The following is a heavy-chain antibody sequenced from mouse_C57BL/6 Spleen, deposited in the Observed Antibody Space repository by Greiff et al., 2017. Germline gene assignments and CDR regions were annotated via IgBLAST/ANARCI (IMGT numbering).Heavy chain of an antibody. CDR3: ARYFRQLRPLYAMDY. D-gene: IGHD3-2*02. Sequence: VQLQQSGPELVKPGASVKMSCKASGYTFTDYNMHWVKQSHGKSLEWIGYINPNNGGTSYNQKFKGKATLTVNKSSSTAYMERRSLTSEDSAVYYCARYFRQLRPLYAMDYWGQGTSVTVSS. J-gene: IGHJ4*01. CDR1: GYTFTDYN. V-gene: IGHV1-22*01. CDR2: INPNNGGT.